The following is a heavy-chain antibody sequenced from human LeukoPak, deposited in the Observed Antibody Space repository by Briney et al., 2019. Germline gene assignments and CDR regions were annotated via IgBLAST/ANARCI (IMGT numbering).Heavy chain of an antibody. V-gene: IGHV4-34*01. J-gene: IGHJ6*03. D-gene: IGHD4-17*01. Sequence: PSETLSLTCAVYGGSFSGYYWSWIRQPPGKGLEWIGEINHSGSTNYNPSLKSRVTISVDTSKNQFSLKLSSVTAADTAVYYCARGVRSKGYYYMDVWGKGTTVTVSS. CDR1: GGSFSGYY. CDR2: INHSGST. CDR3: ARGVRSKGYYYMDV.